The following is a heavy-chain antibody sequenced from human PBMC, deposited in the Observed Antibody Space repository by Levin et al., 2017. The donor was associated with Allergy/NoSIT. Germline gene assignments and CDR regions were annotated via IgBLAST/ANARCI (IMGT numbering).Heavy chain of an antibody. J-gene: IGHJ3*02. CDR3: AIDSGYCNNAGCKGDACDI. Sequence: GESLKISCAASGFTFSRNWMTWVRQAPGKGLEWVANIKHDGSEKYYVDSVKGRFTISRDNAKNSLYLQMNSLRVEDTAVYSCAIDSGYCNNAGCKGDACDIWGQGTMVTVSS. D-gene: IGHD2-8*01. V-gene: IGHV3-7*03. CDR1: GFTFSRNW. CDR2: IKHDGSEK.